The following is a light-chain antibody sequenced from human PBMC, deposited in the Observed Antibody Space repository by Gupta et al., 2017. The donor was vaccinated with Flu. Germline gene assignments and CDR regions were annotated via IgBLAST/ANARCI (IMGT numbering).Light chain of an antibody. CDR2: EVN. CDR3: TSYAGTSKL. V-gene: IGLV2-8*01. CDR1: SSNIGNYEC. J-gene: IGLJ2*01. Sequence: QSVTISCTGTSSNIGNYECVSWYQQHPGKAPKILIYEVNKRASGVPARFSGGKSGNTASLTVSGLQADDEAVYYCTSYAGTSKLFGGGTKLTVL.